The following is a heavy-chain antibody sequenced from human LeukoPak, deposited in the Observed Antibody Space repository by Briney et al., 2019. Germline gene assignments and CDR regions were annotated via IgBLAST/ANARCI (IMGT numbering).Heavy chain of an antibody. J-gene: IGHJ1*01. V-gene: IGHV3-23*01. CDR3: AKDRKTTVTTVYFQH. CDR1: GFTFSSYA. CDR2: ISGSGDST. Sequence: GGSLRLSCAASGFTFSSYAMSWVRQAPGKGLEWVSAISGSGDSTYYADSVQGRFTISRDNSKNTLYLQMNSLRPEDTAVYYCAKDRKTTVTTVYFQHWGHGTLVTVSS. D-gene: IGHD4-17*01.